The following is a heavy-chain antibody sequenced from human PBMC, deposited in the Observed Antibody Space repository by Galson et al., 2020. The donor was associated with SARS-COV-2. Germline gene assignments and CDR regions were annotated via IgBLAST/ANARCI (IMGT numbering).Heavy chain of an antibody. J-gene: IGHJ6*02. V-gene: IGHV4-31*03. Sequence: ASETLSLTCTVSGGSISSGGYYWSWIRQHPGKGLEWIGYIYYSGSTYYNPSLKSRVTISVDTSKNQFSLKLSSVTAADTAVYYCARDRALAVTTGEAYYYGMDVWGQGTTVTVSS. CDR3: ARDRALAVTTGEAYYYGMDV. D-gene: IGHD4-17*01. CDR1: GGSISSGGYY. CDR2: IYYSGST.